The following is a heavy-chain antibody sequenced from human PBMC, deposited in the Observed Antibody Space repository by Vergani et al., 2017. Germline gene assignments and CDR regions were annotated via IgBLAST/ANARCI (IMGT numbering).Heavy chain of an antibody. J-gene: IGHJ4*02. D-gene: IGHD4-17*01. V-gene: IGHV2-26*01. Sequence: QVTLKESGPVLVKPTETLTLTCSVSGFSLTSARVGVSWIRQPPGKALEWLAHILSNGEKSYSTSLRTRLRISKAASKSQVVLTMTRVDPVDTGTYYCARIVYGDYSYYFVYWGQGTLVTVSS. CDR3: ARIVYGDYSYYFVY. CDR2: ILSNGEK. CDR1: GFSLTSARVG.